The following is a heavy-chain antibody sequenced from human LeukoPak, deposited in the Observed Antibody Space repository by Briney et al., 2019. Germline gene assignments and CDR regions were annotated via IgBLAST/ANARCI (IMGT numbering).Heavy chain of an antibody. CDR2: INPSGGST. CDR1: GYTFTSYY. D-gene: IGHD3-10*01. V-gene: IGHV1-46*03. CDR3: ARPRAIYGSGSYLFDY. Sequence: ASVKVSCKASGYTFTSYYMHWVRQAPGQGLEWMGIINPSGGSTSYAQKFQGRVTMTRDTSTSTVYMELSSLRSEDTAVHYCARPRAIYGSGSYLFDYWGQGTLVTVSS. J-gene: IGHJ4*02.